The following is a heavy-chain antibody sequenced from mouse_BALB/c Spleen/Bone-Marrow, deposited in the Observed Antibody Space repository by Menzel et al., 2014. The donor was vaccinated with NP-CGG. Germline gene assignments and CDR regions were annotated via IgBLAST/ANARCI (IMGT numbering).Heavy chain of an antibody. CDR3: ARSTMITEGFAY. CDR2: IWAGGST. J-gene: IGHJ3*01. Sequence: VQLQESGPGLVAPSQSLSITCTVSGFPLXSYGVHWVRQPPGKGLEWLGVIWAGGSTNYNSALTSRLSISKDNSKSQVFLKMNSLQTDDTAMYYCARSTMITEGFAYWGQGTLVTVSA. D-gene: IGHD2-4*01. CDR1: GFPLXSYG. V-gene: IGHV2-9*02.